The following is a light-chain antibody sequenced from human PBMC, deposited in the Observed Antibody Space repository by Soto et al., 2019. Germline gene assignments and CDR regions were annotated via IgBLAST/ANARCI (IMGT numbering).Light chain of an antibody. J-gene: IGKJ2*01. V-gene: IGKV3-20*01. CDR2: AAS. Sequence: IVLTQSPGTLSLSPGERATLSCRASQTFSSAYLAWYQQRPGQAARLLIYAASSRATGIPDRFSGSGSGTDFTLTISSLEPEDFAVYYCQQFGDSPYTFGQGTKLEIK. CDR1: QTFSSAY. CDR3: QQFGDSPYT.